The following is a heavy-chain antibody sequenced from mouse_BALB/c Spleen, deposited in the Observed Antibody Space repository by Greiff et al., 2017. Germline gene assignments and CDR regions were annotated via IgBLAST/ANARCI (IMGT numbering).Heavy chain of an antibody. Sequence: QVQLKESGPSLVQPSQSLSITCTVSGFSLTSYGVHWVRQSPGKGLEWLGVIWSGGSTDYNAAFISRLSISKDNSKSQVFFKMNSLQADDTAIYYCATPMITRGGYAMDYWGQGTSVTVSS. CDR1: GFSLTSYG. CDR3: ATPMITRGGYAMDY. D-gene: IGHD2-4*01. J-gene: IGHJ4*01. CDR2: IWSGGST. V-gene: IGHV2-4-1*01.